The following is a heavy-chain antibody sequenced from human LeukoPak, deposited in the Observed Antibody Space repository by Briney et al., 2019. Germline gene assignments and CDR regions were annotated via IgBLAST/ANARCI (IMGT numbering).Heavy chain of an antibody. CDR1: GFTFSSYS. J-gene: IGHJ4*02. D-gene: IGHD6-13*01. CDR2: ISSSSSTI. CDR3: ARSEGDSTAIPLDY. V-gene: IGHV3-48*01. Sequence: GGSLRLSCAASGFTFSSYSMVCVRQAPGKGLEWVSYISSSSSTIYYADSVKGRFTISRDNAMDSLYLQMNSLRAEDTAVYYCARSEGDSTAIPLDYWGQGTLVTVSS.